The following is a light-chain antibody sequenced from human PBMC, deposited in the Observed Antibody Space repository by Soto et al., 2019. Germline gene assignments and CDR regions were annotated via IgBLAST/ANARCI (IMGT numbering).Light chain of an antibody. CDR3: QQYNSG. V-gene: IGKV1-5*03. CDR2: KAS. CDR1: QSISSW. Sequence: DIQMTQSPSTLSASVGDRVTITCRASQSISSWLAWYQQKPGKAPKLLIYKASSLESGVPSRFSGSGSGTEFTLTISSLQPDDFATYYCQQYNSGFGPGTKGISN. J-gene: IGKJ3*01.